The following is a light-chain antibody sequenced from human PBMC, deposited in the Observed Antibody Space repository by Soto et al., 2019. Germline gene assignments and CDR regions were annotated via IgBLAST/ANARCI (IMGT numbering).Light chain of an antibody. J-gene: IGKJ1*01. V-gene: IGKV3-20*01. CDR1: QSVSSD. CDR2: GAS. CDR3: QQYGSSGT. Sequence: EIVMTQSPATLSVSPGERATLSFRASQSVSSDLAWYHQKPGQAPRLLIYGASNRATGIPDRFSGSGSGTDSTLTISRLEPEDFAVYYCQQYGSSGTFGQGTKVDIK.